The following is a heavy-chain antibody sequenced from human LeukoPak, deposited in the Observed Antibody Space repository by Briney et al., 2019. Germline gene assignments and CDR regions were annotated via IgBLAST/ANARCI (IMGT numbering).Heavy chain of an antibody. CDR1: GFTVSSNY. D-gene: IGHD3-10*01. V-gene: IGHV3-66*01. CDR3: ARGRGPFDWSLDL. J-gene: IGHJ2*01. CDR2: IYSGGST. Sequence: HSGGSLRLSCAASGFTVSSNYMSWVRQAPGKGLEWVSVIYSGGSTYYADSVKGRFTISRDNSKNTLYLQMNSLRAEDTAVYYCARGRGPFDWSLDLWGRGTLFTVSS.